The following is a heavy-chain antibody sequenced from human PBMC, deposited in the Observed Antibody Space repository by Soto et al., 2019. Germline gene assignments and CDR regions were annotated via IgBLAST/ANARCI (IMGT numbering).Heavy chain of an antibody. V-gene: IGHV4-59*01. CDR2: IYYSGST. D-gene: IGHD1-26*01. CDR3: VGGGATVPIDY. J-gene: IGHJ4*02. Sequence: SETLSLTCTVSGGSISSYYWSWIRQPPGKGLEWIGYIYYSGSTNYNPSLKSRVTISVDTSKNQFSLRLSSVTAADTAVYYCVGGGATVPIDYWGQGTLVTVSS. CDR1: GGSISSYY.